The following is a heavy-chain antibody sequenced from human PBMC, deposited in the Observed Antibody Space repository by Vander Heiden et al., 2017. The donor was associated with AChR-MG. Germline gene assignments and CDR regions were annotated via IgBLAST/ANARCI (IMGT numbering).Heavy chain of an antibody. CDR1: GFTFSSYS. Sequence: EVQLVESGGGLVKPGGSLRPPCAASGFTFSSYSMNWVRQAAGKGLEWVSSISSSSSYIYYADSVKGRFTISRDNAKNSLYLQMNSLRAEDTAVYYCARPAHVHGNDYWGQGTLVTVSS. D-gene: IGHD1-1*01. V-gene: IGHV3-21*01. CDR3: ARPAHVHGNDY. CDR2: ISSSSSYI. J-gene: IGHJ4*02.